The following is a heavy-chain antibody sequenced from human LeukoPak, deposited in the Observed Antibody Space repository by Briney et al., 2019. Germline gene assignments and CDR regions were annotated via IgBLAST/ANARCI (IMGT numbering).Heavy chain of an antibody. J-gene: IGHJ4*02. D-gene: IGHD2-15*01. V-gene: IGHV1-69*06. CDR2: IIPIFGTA. Sequence: SVKVSCKASGGTFSSYAISWVRQAPGQGLEWIGRIIPIFGTANYAQKFQGRVTITADKSTSTAYMELSSLRSEDTAVYYCARAAGYCSGGSCYHFDYWGQGTLVTVSS. CDR1: GGTFSSYA. CDR3: ARAAGYCSGGSCYHFDY.